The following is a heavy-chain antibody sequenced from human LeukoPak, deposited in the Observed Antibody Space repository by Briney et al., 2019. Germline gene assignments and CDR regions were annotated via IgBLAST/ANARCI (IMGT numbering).Heavy chain of an antibody. D-gene: IGHD6-13*01. V-gene: IGHV1-69*05. J-gene: IGHJ6*03. Sequence: VASVKVSCQASGGTFSSYAISWVRQAPGQGLEWMGGIIPIFGTENNAQKFQGRVTITTDESTSTAYMELSSLRSEDTAVYYCARGGIAAAGTTIKFIDYYYYYMDVWGKGTTVTVSS. CDR1: GGTFSSYA. CDR2: IIPIFGTE. CDR3: ARGGIAAAGTTIKFIDYYYYYMDV.